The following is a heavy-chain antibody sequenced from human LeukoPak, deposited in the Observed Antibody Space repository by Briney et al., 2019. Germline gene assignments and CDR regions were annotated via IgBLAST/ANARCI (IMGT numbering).Heavy chain of an antibody. CDR2: INPNSGGT. Sequence: GASVKVSCKASGYTFTCYYMHWVGQAPGQGLEWMGWINPNSGGTNYAQKFQGRVTMNRDTAISKAYMELSRLRYEDTAVYYCARGSPIVLMVYAYAFDIWGQGTMVTVSS. J-gene: IGHJ3*02. CDR3: ARGSPIVLMVYAYAFDI. D-gene: IGHD2-8*01. CDR1: GYTFTCYY. V-gene: IGHV1-2*02.